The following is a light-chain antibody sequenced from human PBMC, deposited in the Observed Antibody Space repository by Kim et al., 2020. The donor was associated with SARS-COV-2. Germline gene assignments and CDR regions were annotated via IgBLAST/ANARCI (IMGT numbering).Light chain of an antibody. CDR3: LSYTSRITFI. CDR2: VVS. CDR1: SSDVGSSNH. J-gene: IGLJ1*01. Sequence: GQSITISCTGTSSDVGSSNHVSWYQQHPGKAPKLVIYVVSKRPSGVSSRFSASKSDNTASLTISGLQAEDEADYYCLSYTSRITFIFGTGTQLTVL. V-gene: IGLV2-23*02.